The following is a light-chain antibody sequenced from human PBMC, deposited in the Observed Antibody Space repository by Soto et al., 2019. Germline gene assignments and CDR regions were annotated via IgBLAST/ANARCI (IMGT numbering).Light chain of an antibody. Sequence: DVVLTQSPLSLPVTLGQPASISCRSSQSLVYSNGNTYLSWFQQRPGQSPRRLIYKVSNRDSGVPDRFSGSGSGTDFTLEISRVEAEDVGVYYCMQGTHWGWTFGPGTKVEIK. CDR3: MQGTHWGWT. V-gene: IGKV2-30*01. CDR1: QSLVYSNGNTY. CDR2: KVS. J-gene: IGKJ1*01.